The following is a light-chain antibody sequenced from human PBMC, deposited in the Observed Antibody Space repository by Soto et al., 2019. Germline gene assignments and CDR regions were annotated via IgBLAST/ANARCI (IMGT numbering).Light chain of an antibody. V-gene: IGKV3-20*01. J-gene: IGKJ1*01. CDR2: GAS. Sequence: EIVLTQSPGTLSLSPGEKATLSCRASQSVSSSYLAWYQQKPGQAPRLLIYGASSRATGFPDRFSGSGSGTDFILTISRLEPEDFAVYYCQQYGSSPRTFGQGT. CDR1: QSVSSSY. CDR3: QQYGSSPRT.